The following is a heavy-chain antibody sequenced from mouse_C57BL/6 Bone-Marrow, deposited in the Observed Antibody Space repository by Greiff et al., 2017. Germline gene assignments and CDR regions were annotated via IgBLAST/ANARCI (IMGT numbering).Heavy chain of an antibody. D-gene: IGHD2-4*01. CDR2: INPSSGYT. J-gene: IGHJ3*01. CDR1: GYTFTSYT. V-gene: IGHV1-4*01. CDR3: ARVSYYDYDLWAY. Sequence: QVQLKESGAELARPGASVKMSCKASGYTFTSYTMHWVKQRPGQGLEWIGYINPSSGYTKYNQKFKDKATLTADKSSSTAYMQLSSLTSEDSAVYYCARVSYYDYDLWAYWGQGTLVTVSA.